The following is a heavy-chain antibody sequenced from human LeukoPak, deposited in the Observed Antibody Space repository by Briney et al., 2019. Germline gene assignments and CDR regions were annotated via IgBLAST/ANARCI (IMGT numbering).Heavy chain of an antibody. CDR3: TYSSWLTVDWFDP. J-gene: IGHJ5*02. D-gene: IGHD6-13*01. CDR2: IRSINAGRTT. V-gene: IGHV3-15*01. Sequence: PGGSLRLSCAASGFTFSNAWMSWVREARGEGREWVGRIRSINAGRTTAYAAAVKGRLTISTDDSKNTMYMQMNSLKTHDTGVYYCTYSSWLTVDWFDPWGQATLVTVSS. CDR1: GFTFSNAW.